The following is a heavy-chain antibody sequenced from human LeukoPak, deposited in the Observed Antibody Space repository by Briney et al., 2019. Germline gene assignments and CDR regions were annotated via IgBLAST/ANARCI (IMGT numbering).Heavy chain of an antibody. CDR1: GFTFSSYS. J-gene: IGHJ4*02. D-gene: IGHD3-3*01. CDR3: ATLYDFWSGYYQPTDY. Sequence: GGSLRLSCAASGFTFSSYSMNWVRQAPGKGLEWVSSISSSSSYIYYADSVKGRFTISRDNAKNSLYLQMNSLRAEDTAVYYCATLYDFWSGYYQPTDYWGQGTLVTVSS. CDR2: ISSSSSYI. V-gene: IGHV3-21*01.